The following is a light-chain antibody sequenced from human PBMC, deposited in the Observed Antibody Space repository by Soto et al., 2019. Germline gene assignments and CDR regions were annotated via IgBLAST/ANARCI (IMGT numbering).Light chain of an antibody. CDR3: QQYKRYSKT. Sequence: EIVLTQSPATLSVSPGARAPIXCRASQSVSSNLAWYQQKPGQAPRLLIYDASNRATGIPARFSGSGSGTDFTLTITSLQPDDFATYYCQQYKRYSKTFGQGTKVDIK. J-gene: IGKJ1*01. CDR2: DAS. V-gene: IGKV3D-15*01. CDR1: QSVSSN.